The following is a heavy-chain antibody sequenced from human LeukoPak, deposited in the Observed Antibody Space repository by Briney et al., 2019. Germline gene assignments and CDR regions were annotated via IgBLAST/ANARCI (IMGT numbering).Heavy chain of an antibody. CDR1: LDSTTSNF. CDR3: AREIIGGFNPGAY. CDR2: IHRSGST. Sequence: SESLSLTCTVSLDSTTSNFWSWVRQPPGKGLEWIGEIHRSGSTNYNPSLQRRVTISIDRPKNQIALELSSVTAADTAVYYCAREIIGGFNPGAYWGQGTLVTVSS. V-gene: IGHV4-4*02. D-gene: IGHD3-16*02. J-gene: IGHJ4*02.